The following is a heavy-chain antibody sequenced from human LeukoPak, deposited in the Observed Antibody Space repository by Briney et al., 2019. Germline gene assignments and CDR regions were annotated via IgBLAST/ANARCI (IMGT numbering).Heavy chain of an antibody. D-gene: IGHD2/OR15-2a*01. CDR3: VREGEGPLSKDFDY. J-gene: IGHJ4*02. CDR1: GFTFTDHY. CDR2: IGPHSTFT. V-gene: IGHV1-2*02. Sequence: GASGKVSCKSSGFTFTDHYIHWVRQGPGQGLEWMGYIGPHSTFTSSPQEFQGRVTMTRDASMSTAYMELTRLTSDDTAVYYCVREGEGPLSKDFDYWGQGTLVTVSS.